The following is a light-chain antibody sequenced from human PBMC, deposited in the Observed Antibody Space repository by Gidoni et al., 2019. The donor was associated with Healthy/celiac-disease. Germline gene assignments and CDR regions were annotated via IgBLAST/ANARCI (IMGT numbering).Light chain of an antibody. CDR2: LEGSGCY. J-gene: IGLJ2*01. CDR1: SGHSSYI. CDR3: ETWDSNTRV. Sequence: QPVLTQSSSASASLGSSVKLTCTLSSGHSSYIIAWHQQQPGKAPRYLMKLEGSGCYNKGSGVPDRLSGSSSGADRYLTISNLQFEDEADYYCETWDSNTRVFGGGTKLTVL. V-gene: IGLV4-60*02.